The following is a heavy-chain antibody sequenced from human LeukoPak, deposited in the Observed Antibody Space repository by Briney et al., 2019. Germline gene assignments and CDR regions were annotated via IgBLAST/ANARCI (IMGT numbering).Heavy chain of an antibody. CDR1: GGTFSSYA. D-gene: IGHD6-6*01. V-gene: IGHV1-69*13. Sequence: SVKVSCKASGGTFSSYAISWVRQAPGQGLEWMGGIIPIFGTANYAQKFQGRVTITADESTSTAYMELSNLRSEDTAVYYCARSYSSSSVYFDYWGQGTLVTVSS. CDR3: ARSYSSSSVYFDY. CDR2: IIPIFGTA. J-gene: IGHJ4*02.